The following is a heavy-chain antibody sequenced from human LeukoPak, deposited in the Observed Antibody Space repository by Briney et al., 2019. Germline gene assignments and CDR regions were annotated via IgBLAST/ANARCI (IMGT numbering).Heavy chain of an antibody. Sequence: PGGSLRLSCAASGFTFDDYGMSRVRQAPGKGLEWVSGINWNGGSTGYADSVKGRFTISRDNAKNSLYLQMNSLRAEDTALYYCARGKSDYYDSSGYYYWGQGTLVTVSS. CDR2: INWNGGST. CDR3: ARGKSDYYDSSGYYY. J-gene: IGHJ4*02. D-gene: IGHD3-22*01. V-gene: IGHV3-20*04. CDR1: GFTFDDYG.